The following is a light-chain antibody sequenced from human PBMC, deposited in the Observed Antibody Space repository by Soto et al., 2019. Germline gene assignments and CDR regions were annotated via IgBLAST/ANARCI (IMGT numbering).Light chain of an antibody. J-gene: IGKJ4*02. CDR2: GAY. Sequence: MPLTPSPFAXSLSRGQRAPTPWRDSKSVSKKYLAWYKQKPGQXPXXXIHGAYNTATGIPDRFSGSGYGTDLTLTSSRLEHEACPVYYCEQYGTRGTFGEGTKVDI. CDR1: KSVSKKY. V-gene: IGKV3-20*01. CDR3: EQYGTRGT.